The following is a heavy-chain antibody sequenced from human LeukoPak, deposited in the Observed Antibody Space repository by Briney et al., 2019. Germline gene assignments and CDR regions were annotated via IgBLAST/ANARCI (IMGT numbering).Heavy chain of an antibody. J-gene: IGHJ4*02. V-gene: IGHV7-4-1*02. D-gene: IGHD2-2*01. CDR3: ARDMGWATAPGTVDY. CDR1: GYTFNNYA. Sequence: GASVKVSCKASGYTFNNYAMNWIRQAPGQGLEWMGWINTNTGKPTYAQGFTGRFVFSLDPSVSTANLQISSLKAEDSAVYYCARDMGWATAPGTVDYWGQGTLVTVST. CDR2: INTNTGKP.